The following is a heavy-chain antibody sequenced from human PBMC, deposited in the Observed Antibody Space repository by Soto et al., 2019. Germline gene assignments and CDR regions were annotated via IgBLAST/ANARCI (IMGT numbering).Heavy chain of an antibody. J-gene: IGHJ6*04. CDR3: AGSDGAGGTGLGAYYHGMDV. Sequence: GASVKVSCKASGGTFSSYAISWVRQAPGQGLEWMGGIIPIFGTANYAQKFQGRVTITADESTSTAYMELSSLRSEDTAVYYCAGSDGAGGTGLGAYYHGMDVWGEGTTVTVSS. V-gene: IGHV1-69*13. CDR2: IIPIFGTA. D-gene: IGHD3-16*01. CDR1: GGTFSSYA.